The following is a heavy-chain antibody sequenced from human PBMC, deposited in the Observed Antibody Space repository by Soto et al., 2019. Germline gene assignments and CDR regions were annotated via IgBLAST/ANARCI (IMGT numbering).Heavy chain of an antibody. CDR3: SSSPGDFWSGYPF. CDR2: IIPIFGTA. Sequence: QVQLVQSGAEVKKPGSSVKVSCKASGGTFSSYAISWVRQAPGQGLEWMGGIIPIFGTAKYAQKFQGRVTITEDESTSTAYMELSSLRSQDTAVYYFSSSPGDFWSGYPFWGQGTLVTVSS. D-gene: IGHD3-3*01. V-gene: IGHV1-69*12. CDR1: GGTFSSYA. J-gene: IGHJ4*02.